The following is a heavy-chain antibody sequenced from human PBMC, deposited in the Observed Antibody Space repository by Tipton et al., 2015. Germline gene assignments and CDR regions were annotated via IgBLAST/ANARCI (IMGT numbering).Heavy chain of an antibody. Sequence: TLSLTCAVSAYSISSDYYWGWIRQPPGKGLEWIGSISHSGNTYYNPSLMGRVTIFIDTSKNQFSLNLRFVTAADTAVYFCARDHSSWWDWGQGTLVTVSS. CDR3: ARDHSSWWD. CDR2: ISHSGNT. D-gene: IGHD2-15*01. J-gene: IGHJ4*02. V-gene: IGHV4-38-2*02. CDR1: AYSISSDYY.